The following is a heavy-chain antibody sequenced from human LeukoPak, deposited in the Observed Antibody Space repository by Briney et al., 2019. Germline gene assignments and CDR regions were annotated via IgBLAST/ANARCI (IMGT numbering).Heavy chain of an antibody. CDR1: GYTFTSYY. V-gene: IGHV1-46*01. CDR2: INPSGGST. CDR3: ARGVHVRTYDSHQNCFDP. Sequence: ASVRVSCKASGYTFTSYYIYWVRQAPGQGLEWVGLINPSGGSTNYAQKLQGRVTMTRDMSTSTVYMEVNSLRSEDTAVYYCARGVHVRTYDSHQNCFDPWGQGTLVTVPS. D-gene: IGHD3-22*01. J-gene: IGHJ5*02.